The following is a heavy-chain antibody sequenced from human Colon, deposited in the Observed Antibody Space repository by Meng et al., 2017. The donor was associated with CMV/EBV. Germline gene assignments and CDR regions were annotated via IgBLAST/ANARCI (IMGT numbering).Heavy chain of an antibody. D-gene: IGHD3-10*01. CDR3: ARESIAMVRGYGMDV. J-gene: IGHJ6*02. CDR2: ISIRDSTI. V-gene: IGHV3-11*01. CDR1: GFTFSDYY. Sequence: GESLKISCAASGFTFSDYYMTWVRQAPGKGLEWLSYISIRDSTIYYADSVRGRFTISRDNANNSLYLQMNSLRAEDTAVYYCARESIAMVRGYGMDVWGQGTTVTVSS.